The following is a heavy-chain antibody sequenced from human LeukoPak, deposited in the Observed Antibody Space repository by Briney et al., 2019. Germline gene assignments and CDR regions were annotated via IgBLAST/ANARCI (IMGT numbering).Heavy chain of an antibody. V-gene: IGHV4-34*01. Sequence: PSETLSLTCAVYGGPFSGYYWSWIRQPPGKGLEWIGEINHSGSTNYNPSLKRRVTISVDTSKNQFSLKLSSVTAADTAVYYCARYSSGWDFDYWGQGTLVTVSS. D-gene: IGHD6-19*01. J-gene: IGHJ4*02. CDR1: GGPFSGYY. CDR3: ARYSSGWDFDY. CDR2: INHSGST.